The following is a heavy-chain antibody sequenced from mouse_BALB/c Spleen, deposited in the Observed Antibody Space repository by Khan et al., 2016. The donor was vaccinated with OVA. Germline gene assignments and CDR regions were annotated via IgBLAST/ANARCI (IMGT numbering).Heavy chain of an antibody. V-gene: IGHV1-62-2*01. CDR3: ARPEDYYGMSYKYAMDY. CDR2: FYPGGGSI. D-gene: IGHD1-1*01. J-gene: IGHJ4*01. CDR1: GYTFTEYI. Sequence: VQLQQSGAELVKPGASVKLSCKASGYTFTEYIIHWVKQRSGQGLEWIGWFYPGGGSIKYNEKFKDKATLTADKSTTTVYMELSRLKSQDSSVYFCARPEDYYGMSYKYAMDYWGQGTSVTVSS.